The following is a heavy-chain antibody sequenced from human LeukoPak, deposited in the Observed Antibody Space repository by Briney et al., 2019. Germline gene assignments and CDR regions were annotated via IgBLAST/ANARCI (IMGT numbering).Heavy chain of an antibody. J-gene: IGHJ4*02. Sequence: SETLSLTCSVSGGSISSYHWSWIRQPPGKGLEWIGYIFDSGTTNYNPSLESRVTISVDSSKNQFSLDLTSVNDADTAVYFCARVTSIKFWSAENYFFDHWGQGTLVTVSS. CDR1: GGSISSYH. CDR2: IFDSGTT. CDR3: ARVTSIKFWSAENYFFDH. D-gene: IGHD5-18*01. V-gene: IGHV4-59*01.